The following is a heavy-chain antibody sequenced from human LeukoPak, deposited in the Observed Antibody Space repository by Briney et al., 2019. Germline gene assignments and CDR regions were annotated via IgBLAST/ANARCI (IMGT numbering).Heavy chain of an antibody. Sequence: PGGSLRLSCAASGFTFSGYAMSWVRQAPGKGLEWVSAISGSGGSTYYADSVKGRFTISRDNSKNTLYLQMNSLRAEDTAVYYCAMAGNYGDYYFDYWGQGTLVTVSS. CDR1: GFTFSGYA. D-gene: IGHD4-17*01. J-gene: IGHJ4*02. V-gene: IGHV3-23*01. CDR3: AMAGNYGDYYFDY. CDR2: ISGSGGST.